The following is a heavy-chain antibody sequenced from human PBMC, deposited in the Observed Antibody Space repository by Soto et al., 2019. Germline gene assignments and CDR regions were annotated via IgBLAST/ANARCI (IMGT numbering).Heavy chain of an antibody. V-gene: IGHV4-34*01. CDR3: ARGIISVENYYYYYMDV. CDR1: GGYFSGYY. Sequence: PSETLSLTCAVHGGYFSGYYWSWIRQPPGKGLEWIGEINHSGSTNYNPSLKSRVTISVDTSKNQFSLKLSSVTAADTAVYYCARGIISVENYYYYYMDVWGKGTTVTVSS. J-gene: IGHJ6*03. D-gene: IGHD2-15*01. CDR2: INHSGST.